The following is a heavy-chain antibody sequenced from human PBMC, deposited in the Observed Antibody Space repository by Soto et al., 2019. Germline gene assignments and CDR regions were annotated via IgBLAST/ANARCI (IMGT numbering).Heavy chain of an antibody. D-gene: IGHD2-15*01. J-gene: IGHJ5*02. V-gene: IGHV4-28*01. CDR3: ARKPAAKGWFDP. CDR1: GYSISSDNW. Sequence: QVQLQESGPGLGKPSDTLSLTCVVSGYSISSDNWWGWIRQPPGKGLEWIGYIHYGGSTYYNESLKSRVTMSVDMSKNPFSLKLTAVTAVDTAVYYCARKPAAKGWFDPWGQGTLVTVSS. CDR2: IHYGGST.